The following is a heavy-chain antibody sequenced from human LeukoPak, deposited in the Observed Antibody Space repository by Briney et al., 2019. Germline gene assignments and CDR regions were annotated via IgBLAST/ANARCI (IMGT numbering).Heavy chain of an antibody. Sequence: GGSLRLSCAASRFTFSTYWMSWVRQAPGKGLEWVAHIKQDGSEKYYVESVRGRFTISRDNAKNSLYLQMNSLRVEDTAVYYCARDRARTTEWFDSWGRGTLVTVSS. CDR2: IKQDGSEK. D-gene: IGHD1-7*01. CDR1: RFTFSTYW. V-gene: IGHV3-7*01. CDR3: ARDRARTTEWFDS. J-gene: IGHJ5*01.